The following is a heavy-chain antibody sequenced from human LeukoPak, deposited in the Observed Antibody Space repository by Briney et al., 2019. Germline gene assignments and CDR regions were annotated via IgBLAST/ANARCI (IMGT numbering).Heavy chain of an antibody. Sequence: QPGGSLRLSCAASGFTFSSYAMSWVRQAPGKGLEWVSAISGSGGSTYYADSVKGRFTISRDNSKDTLYLQMNSLRAEDTVVYYCAKDRPEGDYFDYWGQGTLVTVSS. CDR1: GFTFSSYA. CDR2: ISGSGGST. J-gene: IGHJ4*02. V-gene: IGHV3-23*01. D-gene: IGHD1-14*01. CDR3: AKDRPEGDYFDY.